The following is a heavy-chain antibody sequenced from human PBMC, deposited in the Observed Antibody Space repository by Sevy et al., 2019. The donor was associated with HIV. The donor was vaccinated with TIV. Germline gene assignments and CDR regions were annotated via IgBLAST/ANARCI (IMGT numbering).Heavy chain of an antibody. D-gene: IGHD3-16*01. Sequence: GGSLRLSCIASGFNSNDYAMHWVRQVPGKGLEWVSGINWFGTIIGYGDSVKGRFTISRDNARKSVYLEMNSLSPEDTALYYCAKDLAQGGTLNFYYYGMDFWGQGTTVTVSS. CDR1: GFNSNDYA. V-gene: IGHV3-9*02. CDR2: INWFGTII. J-gene: IGHJ6*02. CDR3: AKDLAQGGTLNFYYYGMDF.